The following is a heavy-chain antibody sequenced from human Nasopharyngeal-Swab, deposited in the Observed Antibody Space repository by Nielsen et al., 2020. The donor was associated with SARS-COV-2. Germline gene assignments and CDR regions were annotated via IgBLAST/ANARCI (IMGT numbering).Heavy chain of an antibody. Sequence: ASVKVSCKASGYTFTNFAIHWVRQAPGQGLEWMGWINTNTGNPTYAPGFTGRFVFSLDTSVSTAYLQISSLKAEDTAVYYCARSINYDFWSGWAQVYYYYGMDVWDQGTTVTVSS. CDR2: INTNTGNP. D-gene: IGHD3-3*01. CDR3: ARSINYDFWSGWAQVYYYYGMDV. CDR1: GYTFTNFA. V-gene: IGHV7-4-1*02. J-gene: IGHJ6*02.